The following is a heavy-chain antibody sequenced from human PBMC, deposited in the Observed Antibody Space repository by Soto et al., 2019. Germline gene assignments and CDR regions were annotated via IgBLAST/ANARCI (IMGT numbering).Heavy chain of an antibody. Sequence: QVQLVESGGGVVQPGRSLRLSCAASGFTFSSYAMHWVRQAPGKGLEWVAVISYDGSNKYYADSVKGRFTISRDNSKNTLYLQMNSLRAEDTAVYYCARDSYCSGGSCSSLMDVW. J-gene: IGHJ6*01. CDR2: ISYDGSNK. CDR3: ARDSYCSGGSCSSLMDV. D-gene: IGHD2-15*01. CDR1: GFTFSSYA. V-gene: IGHV3-30-3*01.